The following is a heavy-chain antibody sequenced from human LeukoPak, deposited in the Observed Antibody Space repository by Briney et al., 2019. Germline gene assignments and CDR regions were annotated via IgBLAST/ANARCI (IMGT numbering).Heavy chain of an antibody. CDR3: ARPHIVMVTATDGWFDS. CDR2: ISSSSSYI. V-gene: IGHV3-21*04. J-gene: IGHJ5*01. CDR1: GFTFSSYS. Sequence: PGGSLRLSCAASGFTFSSYSMNWVRQAPGKGLEWVSSISSSSSYIYYADSVKGRFTISRDNAKNSLYLQMNSLRAEDTGVYYCARPHIVMVTATDGWFDSWGQGTLVTVSS. D-gene: IGHD2-21*02.